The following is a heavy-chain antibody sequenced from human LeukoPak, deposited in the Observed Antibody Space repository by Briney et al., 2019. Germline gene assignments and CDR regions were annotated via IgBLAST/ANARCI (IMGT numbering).Heavy chain of an antibody. Sequence: GRSLRPSCAASGFTFSSYGMHWVRQAPGKGLEWVAVISYDGSNKYYADSVKGRFTISRDNSKNTLYLQMNSLRAEDTAVYYCATLSSSSPVGYWGQGTLVTVSS. CDR2: ISYDGSNK. V-gene: IGHV3-30*03. CDR3: ATLSSSSPVGY. CDR1: GFTFSSYG. J-gene: IGHJ4*02. D-gene: IGHD6-13*01.